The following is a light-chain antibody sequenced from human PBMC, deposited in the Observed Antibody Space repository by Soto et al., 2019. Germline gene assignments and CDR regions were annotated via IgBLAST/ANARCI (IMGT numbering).Light chain of an antibody. CDR1: QGIRND. Sequence: DIQMTQSPSSLSASVGDRVTITCRASQGIRNDLTWYQQKPGKAPKRLIYDASTLQSGVPLRFGGSGSGTEFTLIISSLQPEDFATYYCLQHNTYPWTFGQGIKVEIK. CDR3: LQHNTYPWT. V-gene: IGKV1-17*01. CDR2: DAS. J-gene: IGKJ1*01.